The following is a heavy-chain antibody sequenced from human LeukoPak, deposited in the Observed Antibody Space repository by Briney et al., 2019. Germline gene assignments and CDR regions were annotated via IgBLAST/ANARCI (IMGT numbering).Heavy chain of an antibody. Sequence: SETLSLTCSVSGASIRSYYWSWIRQPAGKGLEWIGRMYNSGSTDYNPSLKSRVTMSVDTSKNQFSLRLSSVTAADTAVYYCARHQGDSYGNFDYWGQGTLVTVSS. V-gene: IGHV4-4*07. D-gene: IGHD5-18*01. CDR1: GASIRSYY. J-gene: IGHJ4*02. CDR2: MYNSGST. CDR3: ARHQGDSYGNFDY.